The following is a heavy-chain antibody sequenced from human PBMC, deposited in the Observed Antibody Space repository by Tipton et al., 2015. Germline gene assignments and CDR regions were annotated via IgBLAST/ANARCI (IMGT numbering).Heavy chain of an antibody. CDR2: IWYDGSDK. CDR3: ARDPAGVRGNCDL. J-gene: IGHJ4*02. Sequence: SLRLSCAASGFTFSNYAMSWVRQAPGEGLEWVAAIWYDGSDKYYAESLKGRVTISRDNSKNTVSLQMNSLRAEDTAVYYCARDPAGVRGNCDLWGQGTLVSVSS. V-gene: IGHV3-33*08. D-gene: IGHD2-15*01. CDR1: GFTFSNYA.